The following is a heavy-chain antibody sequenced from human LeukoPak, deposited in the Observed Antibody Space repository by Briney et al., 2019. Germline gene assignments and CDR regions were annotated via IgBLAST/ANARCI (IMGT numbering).Heavy chain of an antibody. CDR2: IYYSGST. V-gene: IGHV4-39*02. CDR1: GGSISSSSYY. J-gene: IGHJ5*02. CDR3: ARDPYSSSWYGVYNWFDP. Sequence: SETLSLTCTVSGGSISSSSYYWGWIRQPPGKGLEWIGSIYYSGSTYYNPSLKSRVTISVDTSKNQFSLKLSSVTAADTAVYYCARDPYSSSWYGVYNWFDPWGQGTLVTVSS. D-gene: IGHD6-13*01.